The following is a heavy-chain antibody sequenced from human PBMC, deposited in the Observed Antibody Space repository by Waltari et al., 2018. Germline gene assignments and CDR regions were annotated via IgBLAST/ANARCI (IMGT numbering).Heavy chain of an antibody. CDR1: GGTFSSYT. D-gene: IGHD6-13*01. V-gene: IGHV1-69*08. CDR2: IIPILGIA. J-gene: IGHJ6*02. CDR3: AREVAAATTPYYYGMDV. Sequence: QVQLVQSGAEVKKPGSSVKVSCKASGGTFSSYTISWVRQAPGQGLEWRGRIIPILGIANYAQKFQGRVTITADKSTSTAYMELSSLRSEDTAVYYCAREVAAATTPYYYGMDVWGQGTTVTVSS.